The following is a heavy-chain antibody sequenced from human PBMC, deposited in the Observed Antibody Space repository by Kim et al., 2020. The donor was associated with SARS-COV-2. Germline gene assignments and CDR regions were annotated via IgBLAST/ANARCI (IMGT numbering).Heavy chain of an antibody. J-gene: IGHJ1*01. CDR2: IYSGGNT. V-gene: IGHV3-66*01. Sequence: GGSLRLSCAASGYTVTYSYMGWVRQAPGKGLEWVSFIYSGGNTIYADSVQGRLLISRDHSKNTLYRQMNSLRAEDTAVYYCATVVFYYDAGYFKHWGKGTLVIVSS. D-gene: IGHD3-22*01. CDR3: ATVVFYYDAGYFKH. CDR1: GYTVTYSY.